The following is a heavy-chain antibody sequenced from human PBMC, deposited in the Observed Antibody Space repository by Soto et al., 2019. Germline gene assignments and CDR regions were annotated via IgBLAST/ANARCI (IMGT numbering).Heavy chain of an antibody. V-gene: IGHV4-34*01. CDR3: ARKYSSGWYHFDY. CDR1: GGELSGYY. J-gene: IGHJ4*02. D-gene: IGHD6-19*01. CDR2: INHSGST. Sequence: TQSLTGAVCGGELSGYYWSWIRKPPGKGLEWIGEINHSGSTNYNPSLKSRVTISVDTSKNQFSLKLSSVTAADTAVYYCARKYSSGWYHFDYWGQGTLVTVSS.